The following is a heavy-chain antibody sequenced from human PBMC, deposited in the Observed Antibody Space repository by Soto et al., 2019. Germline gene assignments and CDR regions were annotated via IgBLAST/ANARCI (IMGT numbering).Heavy chain of an antibody. J-gene: IGHJ6*03. CDR2: IYYSGST. Sequence: QVQLQESGPGLVKPSETLSLTCTVSGGSISRYYWSWIRQPPGKGLEWIGYIYYSGSTNYNPSLKSRVTISVDTSKNQFSLKLSSVTAAATAVYYCASLGASVDYYYYMDVWGKGTTVTVSS. CDR3: ASLGASVDYYYYMDV. CDR1: GGSISRYY. D-gene: IGHD3-16*01. V-gene: IGHV4-59*08.